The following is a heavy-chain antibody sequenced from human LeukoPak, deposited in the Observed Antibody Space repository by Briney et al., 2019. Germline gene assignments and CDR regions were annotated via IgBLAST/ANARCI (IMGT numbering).Heavy chain of an antibody. D-gene: IGHD5-12*01. CDR3: AKDHSYSGYDSVRDFDY. V-gene: IGHV3-23*01. J-gene: IGHJ4*02. CDR2: ISGSGGST. Sequence: GGSLRLSCAASGFTFSSYAMSWVRQAPGKGLEWVSAISGSGGSTYYADSVKGRFTSSIDNSKNTLYLQMNSLRAEDTAVYYCAKDHSYSGYDSVRDFDYWGQGTLVTVSS. CDR1: GFTFSSYA.